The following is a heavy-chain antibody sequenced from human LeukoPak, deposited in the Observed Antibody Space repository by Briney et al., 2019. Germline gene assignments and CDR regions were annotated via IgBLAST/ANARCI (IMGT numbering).Heavy chain of an antibody. D-gene: IGHD3-16*01. Sequence: GGSLRLSCAASGFTFSTYWMSWVRQAPGKGLEWVANIKQDGSEKYYVDSAKGRFTISRDNAKSSLYLQMNSLRAEDTAVYYCARGGRFHPQPPYWGQGTLVTVSS. CDR2: IKQDGSEK. V-gene: IGHV3-7*01. CDR3: ARGGRFHPQPPY. J-gene: IGHJ4*02. CDR1: GFTFSTYW.